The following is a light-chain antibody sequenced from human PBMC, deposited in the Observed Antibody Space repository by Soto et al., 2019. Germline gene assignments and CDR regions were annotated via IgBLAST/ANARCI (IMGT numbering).Light chain of an antibody. CDR2: DAS. CDR3: QQRSNWPRYT. CDR1: QSVSSY. J-gene: IGKJ2*01. Sequence: EIVLTQSPATLSLSPGERATLSCRASQSVSSYLAWYQQKPGQAPTLLIYDASNRATGIPARFSGSGSGTDLTLNISSLDLKVFAVYYCQQRSNWPRYTFGQGTKLEIK. V-gene: IGKV3-11*01.